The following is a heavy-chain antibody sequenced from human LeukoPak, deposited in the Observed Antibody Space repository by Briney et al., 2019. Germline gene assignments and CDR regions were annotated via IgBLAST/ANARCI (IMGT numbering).Heavy chain of an antibody. V-gene: IGHV4-34*01. CDR2: INHSGST. J-gene: IGHJ5*02. Sequence: SETLSLTCAVYGGSFSGYYWSWIRQPPGKGLEWIGEINHSGSTNYNPSLKSRVTISVDTSKNQFSLKLSSFAAADTAVYYCARHRFYGSGSYYSVYNWFDPWGQGTLVTVSS. D-gene: IGHD3-10*01. CDR3: ARHRFYGSGSYYSVYNWFDP. CDR1: GGSFSGYY.